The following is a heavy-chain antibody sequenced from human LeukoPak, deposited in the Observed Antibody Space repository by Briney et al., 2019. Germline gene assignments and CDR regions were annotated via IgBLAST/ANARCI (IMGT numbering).Heavy chain of an antibody. CDR2: ILHSGST. CDR1: GGSISGYY. D-gene: IGHD4-23*01. V-gene: IGHV4-59*01. CDR3: ARGYGGRLGYFDL. Sequence: SETLSLTCSVSGGSISGYYWSWIRQPPGKGLEWIALILHSGSTTYNPSLKSRVTTSVDTSKNQFSLRLSSVTAADTAVYYCARGYGGRLGYFDLWGRGTLVTVSS. J-gene: IGHJ2*01.